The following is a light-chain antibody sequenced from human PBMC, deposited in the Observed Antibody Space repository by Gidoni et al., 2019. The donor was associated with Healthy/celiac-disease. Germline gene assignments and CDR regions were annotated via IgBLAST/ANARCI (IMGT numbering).Light chain of an antibody. CDR3: QQYDNLPFT. Sequence: DIQMTQSPSSLSASVGDRVTITCQASQDISNYLNWYQQKPGKAPKLLIYDASNWETGVPSRFSGSGSGTDFTFTISSLQPEDIATYYCQQYDNLPFTFGGXTKVEIK. CDR1: QDISNY. J-gene: IGKJ4*01. V-gene: IGKV1-33*01. CDR2: DAS.